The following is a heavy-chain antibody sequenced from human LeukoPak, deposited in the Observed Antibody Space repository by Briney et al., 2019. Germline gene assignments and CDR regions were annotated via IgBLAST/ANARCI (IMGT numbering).Heavy chain of an antibody. D-gene: IGHD3-22*01. CDR2: ISNDGSNK. V-gene: IGHV3-30*04. CDR1: GFTFSSYA. Sequence: GGSLRLSCAASGFTFSSYAMHWVRQAPGKGLEWVAVISNDGSNKYYADSVKGRFTISRGNAKNSLYLQMNSLRAEDTAVYYCARGAYYYEDWGQGTLVTVSS. J-gene: IGHJ4*02. CDR3: ARGAYYYED.